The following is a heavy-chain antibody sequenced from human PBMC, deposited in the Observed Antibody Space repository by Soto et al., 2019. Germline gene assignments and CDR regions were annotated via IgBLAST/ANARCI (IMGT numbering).Heavy chain of an antibody. CDR2: IWYDGSKK. CDR3: ARDQTHYDILTGYYIYYYYAMDV. J-gene: IGHJ6*02. V-gene: IGHV3-33*08. Sequence: SVGSLRLSGAASGFTFSSYGMHWVRQAPGKGLEWVAVIWYDGSKKYYGDSVKGRFTISRDNCKNTLYLQMNSLRAEDTAVYYCARDQTHYDILTGYYIYYYYAMDVWGQGTTVTVSS. D-gene: IGHD3-9*01. CDR1: GFTFSSYG.